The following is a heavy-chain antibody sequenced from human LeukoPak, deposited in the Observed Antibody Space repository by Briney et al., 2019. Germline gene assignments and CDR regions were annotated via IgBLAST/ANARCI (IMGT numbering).Heavy chain of an antibody. CDR2: IKQDGSEK. CDR1: GFTFSSYW. D-gene: IGHD1-1*01. V-gene: IGHV3-7*01. CDR3: ARVPDLEGRAFDI. J-gene: IGHJ3*02. Sequence: GGSLRLSCAASGFTFSSYWMSWVRQAPGKGLEWVANIKQDGSEKYYVDSVKGRFTISRDNAKNSLYLQMNSLRAEDTAVYYCARVPDLEGRAFDIWGQGTMVTVSS.